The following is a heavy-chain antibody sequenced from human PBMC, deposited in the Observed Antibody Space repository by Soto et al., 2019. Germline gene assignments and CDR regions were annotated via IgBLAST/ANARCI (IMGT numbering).Heavy chain of an antibody. CDR1: GGSISSGGYY. Sequence: PSETLSLTCTVSGGSISSGGYYWSWIRQHPGKGLEWIGYIYYSGSTYYNPSLKSRVTISVDTSKNQFSLKLSSVTAADTAVYYCARARLLWFGELFNWFDPWGQGTLVTVSS. D-gene: IGHD3-10*01. CDR3: ARARLLWFGELFNWFDP. J-gene: IGHJ5*02. V-gene: IGHV4-31*03. CDR2: IYYSGST.